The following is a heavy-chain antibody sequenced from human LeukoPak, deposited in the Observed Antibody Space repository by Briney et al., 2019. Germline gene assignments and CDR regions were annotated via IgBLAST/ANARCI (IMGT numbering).Heavy chain of an antibody. CDR2: IYYSGST. CDR1: GGSISNYY. V-gene: IGHV4-59*01. J-gene: IGHJ4*02. Sequence: SETLSLTCTVSGGSISNYYWSWIRQPPGKGLEWIGYIYYSGSTNYTPSLKSRVTMSVDTSKNQFSLKLTSVTTADTAVYYCARGNYDILTGYSLIDYWGQGTLVTVSS. D-gene: IGHD3-9*01. CDR3: ARGNYDILTGYSLIDY.